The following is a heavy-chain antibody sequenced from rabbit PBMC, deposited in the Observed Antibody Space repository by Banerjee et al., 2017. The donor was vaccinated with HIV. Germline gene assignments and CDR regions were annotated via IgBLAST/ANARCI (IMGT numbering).Heavy chain of an antibody. CDR2: IDTGSGST. Sequence: QSLEESGGDLVKPGASLTLTCTASGFDFSSNAMCWVRQAPGEGLEWIGCIDTGSGSTVYATWVNGRFTISKTSSTTVTLQMTTVTAADTATYFCARVMYSSGWGADFNLWGPGTLVTVS. D-gene: IGHD4-1*01. CDR3: ARVMYSSGWGADFNL. CDR1: GFDFSSNA. J-gene: IGHJ4*01. V-gene: IGHV1S40*01.